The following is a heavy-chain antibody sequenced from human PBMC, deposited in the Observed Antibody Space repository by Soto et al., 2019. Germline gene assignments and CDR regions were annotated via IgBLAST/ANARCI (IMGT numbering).Heavy chain of an antibody. V-gene: IGHV1-69*06. CDR1: GGTFSSYA. D-gene: IGHD3-22*01. CDR3: ARVARSMIVVDYYFDY. CDR2: IIPIFGTA. J-gene: IGHJ4*02. Sequence: SVKVSCKASGGTFSSYAISWVRQAPGQGLEWMGGIIPIFGTANYAQKFQGRVTITADKSTSTAYMELSSLRSEDTAVYYCARVARSMIVVDYYFDYWGQGTLVTVSS.